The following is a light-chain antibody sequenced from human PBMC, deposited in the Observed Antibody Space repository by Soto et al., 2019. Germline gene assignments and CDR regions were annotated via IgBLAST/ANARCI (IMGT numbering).Light chain of an antibody. CDR3: QQYGSSPRT. Sequence: EIVLTQSPGTLSLSPGERATLSCRASQSVSSTYLGWYQQKPGQAPRLLIYGSSSRATGIPDRFSGSGSGTEFTLTISRLEPEDFAVYYCQQYGSSPRTFGQGTKVEIK. CDR1: QSVSSTY. J-gene: IGKJ1*01. V-gene: IGKV3-20*01. CDR2: GSS.